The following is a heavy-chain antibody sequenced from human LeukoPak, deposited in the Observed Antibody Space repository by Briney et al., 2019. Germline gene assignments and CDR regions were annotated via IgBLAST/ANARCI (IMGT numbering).Heavy chain of an antibody. Sequence: ASVKVSCKASGYTFTSYDINWVRQATGQGLEWMGWMNPNSGNTGYAQKFQGRVTMTRNTSISTAYMELSSLRSEDTAVYYCARRSSPAARYNWFDPWGQGTLVTVSS. D-gene: IGHD2-2*01. CDR2: MNPNSGNT. J-gene: IGHJ5*02. CDR3: ARRSSPAARYNWFDP. V-gene: IGHV1-8*01. CDR1: GYTFTSYD.